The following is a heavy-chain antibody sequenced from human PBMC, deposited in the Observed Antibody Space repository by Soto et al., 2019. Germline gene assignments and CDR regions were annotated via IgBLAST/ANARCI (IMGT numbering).Heavy chain of an antibody. D-gene: IGHD6-6*01. CDR1: GGTFSSYA. V-gene: IGHV1-69*13. Sequence: SVKVSCKASGGTFSSYAVSWVRQAPGQGLEWMGVIIPLLNTPKYVQKFQGRVTITADASATTAYMELSSLRSEDTAVYYCARESSSPNYYYYGMDVWGQGATVTVSS. CDR3: ARESSSPNYYYYGMDV. J-gene: IGHJ6*02. CDR2: IIPLLNTP.